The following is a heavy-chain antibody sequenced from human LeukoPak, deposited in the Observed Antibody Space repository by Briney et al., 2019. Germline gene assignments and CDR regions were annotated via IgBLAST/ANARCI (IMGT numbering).Heavy chain of an antibody. CDR1: GFTFSSYA. V-gene: IGHV3-30*04. CDR2: ISYDGSNK. Sequence: PGGSLRLSCAASGFTFSSYAMHWVRQAPGKGLEWVAVISYDGSNKYYADSVKGRFTISRDNSKNTLYLQMNSLRAEDTAVYYCARDRAYYYDSSGYYGYWGQGTLVTVSS. J-gene: IGHJ4*02. D-gene: IGHD3-22*01. CDR3: ARDRAYYYDSSGYYGY.